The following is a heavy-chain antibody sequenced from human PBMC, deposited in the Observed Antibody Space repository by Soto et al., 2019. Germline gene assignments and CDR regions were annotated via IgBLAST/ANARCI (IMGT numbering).Heavy chain of an antibody. J-gene: IGHJ4*02. D-gene: IGHD6-6*01. Sequence: VQLVESGGILVQPGRSLRLSCAASGFNFSHYGMHWVRQAPGKRLEWVALIWYDGTIKYYAGSVKGRLTISRDNPKKTLYRQINSVCADDTAVYYCARNAMWDAARPGGVDYWGQGTLVTVSS. CDR3: ARNAMWDAARPGGVDY. CDR2: IWYDGTIK. CDR1: GFNFSHYG. V-gene: IGHV3-33*01.